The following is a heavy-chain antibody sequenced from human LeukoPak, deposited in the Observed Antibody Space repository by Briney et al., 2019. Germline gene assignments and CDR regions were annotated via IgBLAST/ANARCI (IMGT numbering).Heavy chain of an antibody. J-gene: IGHJ4*02. CDR2: ISYDGSNK. CDR3: AREYYDFWSGYYYFDY. V-gene: IGHV3-30*03. D-gene: IGHD3-3*01. Sequence: GRSLRLSCAASGFTFSSYGMHWVRQAPGKGLEWVAVISYDGSNKYYADSVKGRFTISRDNSKNTLYLQMNSLRAEDTAVYYCAREYYDFWSGYYYFDYWGQGTLVTVSS. CDR1: GFTFSSYG.